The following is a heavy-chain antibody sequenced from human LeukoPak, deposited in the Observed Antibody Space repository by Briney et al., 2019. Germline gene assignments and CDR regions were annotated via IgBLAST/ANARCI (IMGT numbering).Heavy chain of an antibody. CDR2: IYYSGST. CDR1: SGSITYYY. V-gene: IGHV4-59*01. Sequence: SETLSLTCTVSSGSITYYYWSWIRQPPGKGLEWIGYIYYSGSTNYNPSLKSRVTISVDTSKNQFSLNLSSVTASDTAVYYCARGNSWYYFDYWGHGTLVTVSS. J-gene: IGHJ4*01. CDR3: ARGNSWYYFDY. D-gene: IGHD6-13*01.